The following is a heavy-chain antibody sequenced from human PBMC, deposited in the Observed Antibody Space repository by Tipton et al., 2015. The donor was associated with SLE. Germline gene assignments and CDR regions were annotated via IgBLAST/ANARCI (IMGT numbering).Heavy chain of an antibody. D-gene: IGHD2-2*01. V-gene: IGHV4-30-4*07. J-gene: IGHJ3*02. Sequence: LRLSCAVSGGSISSGGYSWSWIRQPPGKGLEWIGYIYYSGSTYYNPSLKSRVTISVDTSKNQFSLKLSSVTAADTAVYYCARLGGGYCSSTSCRGRGAFDIWGQGTMVTVSS. CDR1: GGSISSGGYS. CDR2: IYYSGST. CDR3: ARLGGGYCSSTSCRGRGAFDI.